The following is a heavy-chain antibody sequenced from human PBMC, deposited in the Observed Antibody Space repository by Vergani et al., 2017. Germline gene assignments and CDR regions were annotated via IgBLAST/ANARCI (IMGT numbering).Heavy chain of an antibody. CDR2: ISGYDGKT. V-gene: IGHV1-18*01. Sequence: QVQLVQSGAEMKKPGASVNVSCKTSGYSFNSYGINWVRQAPGQGLEWLGWISGYDGKTNYAQKLQGRVTMTTDTSTSTAYMELRSLRSDDTAVYYCARDPDIVVVPAAPYYYYYYGMDVWRQ. CDR3: ARDPDIVVVPAAPYYYYYYGMDV. J-gene: IGHJ6*02. CDR1: GYSFNSYG. D-gene: IGHD2-2*01.